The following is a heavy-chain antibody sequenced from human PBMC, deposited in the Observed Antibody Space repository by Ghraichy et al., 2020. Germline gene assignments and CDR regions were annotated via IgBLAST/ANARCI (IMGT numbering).Heavy chain of an antibody. CDR2: IYYSGST. CDR1: GGSISSYY. D-gene: IGHD3-22*01. V-gene: IGHV4-59*01. CDR3: ARAYYYDSSGYFDFDY. J-gene: IGHJ4*02. Sequence: SETLSLTCTVSGGSISSYYWSWIRQPPGKGLEWIGYIYYSGSTNYNPSLKSRVTISVDTSKNQFSLKLSSVTAADTAVYYCARAYYYDSSGYFDFDYWGQGTLVTVSS.